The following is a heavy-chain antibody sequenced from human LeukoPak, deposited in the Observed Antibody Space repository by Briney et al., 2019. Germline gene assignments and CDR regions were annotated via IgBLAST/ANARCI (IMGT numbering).Heavy chain of an antibody. CDR1: GGSITSYY. V-gene: IGHV4-59*08. D-gene: IGHD5-18*01. CDR2: IYYTGTT. Sequence: SETLSLTCTVSGGSITSYYLSWIRQPAGKGLEWIGYIYYTGTTNYSPSLKSRVTMSVDTSKNQFSLNLSSVTAADTAVYYCASRGYSYGLPFDYWGQGTLVTVSS. J-gene: IGHJ4*02. CDR3: ASRGYSYGLPFDY.